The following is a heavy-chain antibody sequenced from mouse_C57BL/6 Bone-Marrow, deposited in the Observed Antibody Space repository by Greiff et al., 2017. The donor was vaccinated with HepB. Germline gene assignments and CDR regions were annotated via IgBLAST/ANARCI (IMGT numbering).Heavy chain of an antibody. J-gene: IGHJ4*01. D-gene: IGHD5-5*01. Sequence: EVQLVESGGGLVQPGGSLSLSCAASGFTFTDYYMSWVRQPPGKALEWLGFIRNKANGYTTEYTASVKGRFTISRDNSQSILYLQMNALRAEDSATYYCARPSRLPHYYAMDYWGQGTSVTVSS. CDR3: ARPSRLPHYYAMDY. CDR1: GFTFTDYY. CDR2: IRNKANGYTT. V-gene: IGHV7-3*01.